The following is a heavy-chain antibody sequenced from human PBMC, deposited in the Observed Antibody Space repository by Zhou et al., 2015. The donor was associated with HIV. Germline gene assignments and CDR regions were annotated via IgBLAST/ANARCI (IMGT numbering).Heavy chain of an antibody. J-gene: IGHJ3*02. CDR2: ITPMFDIH. Sequence: LVQSGTEVRKPGSSVNVSCKASGGTFSGSDISWVRQAPGQGLEWMGGITPMFDIHNYAHKFRARLNITVDKSTSTAYMELSSLTSEDAAIYFCATSSVNHDNAFETWGQGTKVIVSS. CDR1: GGTFSGSD. CDR3: ATSSVNHDNAFET. V-gene: IGHV1-69*17. D-gene: IGHD3-22*01.